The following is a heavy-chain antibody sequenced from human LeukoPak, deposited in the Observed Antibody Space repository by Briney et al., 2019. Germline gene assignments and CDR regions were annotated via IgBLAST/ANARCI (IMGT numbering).Heavy chain of an antibody. Sequence: GGSLRLSCAASGFTFSSYSMNWVRQAPGKGLEWVSSISSSSSYIYYADSVEGRFTISRDNSKNTLYLQLNSLRAEDTALYYCAKGYGDFEGLAYWGQGTLVTVSS. V-gene: IGHV3-21*04. J-gene: IGHJ4*02. CDR2: ISSSSSYI. CDR1: GFTFSSYS. D-gene: IGHD4-17*01. CDR3: AKGYGDFEGLAY.